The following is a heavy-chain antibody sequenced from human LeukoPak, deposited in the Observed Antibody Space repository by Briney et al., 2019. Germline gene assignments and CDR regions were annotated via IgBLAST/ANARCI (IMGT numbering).Heavy chain of an antibody. D-gene: IGHD6-13*01. CDR2: ISSSSSYI. J-gene: IGHJ4*02. CDR1: GFTFSSYS. V-gene: IGHV3-21*01. CDR3: ARDRGSSLYYFDC. Sequence: GGSLRLFCAASGFTFSSYSMNWVRQAPGKGLEWVSSISSSSSYIYYADSVKGRFTISRDNAKNSLYLQMNSLRAEDTAVYYCARDRGSSLYYFDCWGQGTLVTVSS.